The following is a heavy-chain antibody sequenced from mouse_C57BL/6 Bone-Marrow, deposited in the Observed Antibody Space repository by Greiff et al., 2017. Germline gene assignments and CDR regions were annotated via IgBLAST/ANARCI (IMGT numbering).Heavy chain of an antibody. J-gene: IGHJ2*01. CDR2: IYPGDGDT. CDR1: GYAFSSSW. Sequence: VQLQQSGPELVKPGASVKISCKASGYAFSSSWMNWVKQRPGKGLEWIGRIYPGDGDTNYNGKFKGKATLTADKSSSTAYMQLSILTSEDSAVCFCASAYIGYYWGQGTTLTVSS. D-gene: IGHD2-14*01. V-gene: IGHV1-82*01. CDR3: ASAYIGYY.